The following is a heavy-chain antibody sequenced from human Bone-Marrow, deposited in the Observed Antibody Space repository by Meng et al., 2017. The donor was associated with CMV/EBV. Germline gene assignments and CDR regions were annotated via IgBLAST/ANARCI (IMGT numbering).Heavy chain of an antibody. CDR2: ISGSGGST. V-gene: IGHV3-23*01. D-gene: IGHD3-22*01. CDR1: GFTFSSYA. CDR3: AKSGTYYYDSSGYLFDY. J-gene: IGHJ4*02. Sequence: GGSLRLSCAASGFTFSSYAMSWVRQAPGKGLEWVSAISGSGGSTYYADSVKGRFTISRDNSKNTLYLQMNSLRAEDTAVYYCAKSGTYYYDSSGYLFDYWGQGTLVTRYS.